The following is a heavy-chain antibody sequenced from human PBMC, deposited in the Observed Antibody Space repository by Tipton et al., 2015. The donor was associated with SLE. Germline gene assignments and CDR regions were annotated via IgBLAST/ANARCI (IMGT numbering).Heavy chain of an antibody. CDR2: RFHDGNI. D-gene: IGHD1-1*01. CDR3: ARGREWNWSPYYMDV. CDR1: GDSVKSRY. J-gene: IGHJ6*03. V-gene: IGHV4-59*02. Sequence: TLSLTCTVSGDSVKSRYWIWVRQPAGRGLEWLAYRFHDGNINYNPSLKTRLTMSVDTSRDQFSLTLNSVTAADTSIYYCARGREWNWSPYYMDVWGKGTTVTVSS.